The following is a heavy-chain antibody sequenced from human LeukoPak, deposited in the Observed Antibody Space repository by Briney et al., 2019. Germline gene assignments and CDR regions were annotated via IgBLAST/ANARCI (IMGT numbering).Heavy chain of an antibody. Sequence: ASVKVSCKASGYSFTSHYMHWVRQAPGKGLEWMGGFDPEDGETIYAQKFQGRVTMTEDTSTDTAYMELSSLRSEDTAVYYCATGSGLWFGELLPQDYWGQGTLVTVSS. CDR3: ATGSGLWFGELLPQDY. J-gene: IGHJ4*02. D-gene: IGHD3-10*01. CDR1: GYSFTSHY. V-gene: IGHV1-24*01. CDR2: FDPEDGET.